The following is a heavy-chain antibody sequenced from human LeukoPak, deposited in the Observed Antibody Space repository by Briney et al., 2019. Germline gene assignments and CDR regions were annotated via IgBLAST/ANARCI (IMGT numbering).Heavy chain of an antibody. Sequence: GGSLRLSCAASGFTFSSYGMNWVRQAPGKGLEWVSSISGSSSDIYYGDSMKGRFTISRDNAKSSLYLQMNSLRAEDTAVYYCAGDTYYYYGMDVWGQGTTVTVSS. CDR1: GFTFSSYG. J-gene: IGHJ6*02. CDR2: ISGSSSDI. V-gene: IGHV3-21*04. CDR3: AGDTYYYYGMDV.